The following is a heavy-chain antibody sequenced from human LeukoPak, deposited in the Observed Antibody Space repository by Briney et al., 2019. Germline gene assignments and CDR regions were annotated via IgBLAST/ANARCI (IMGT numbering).Heavy chain of an antibody. CDR2: IYHSGST. V-gene: IGHV4-30-2*01. CDR3: ARAHGIVVVPATPLTWFDP. J-gene: IGHJ5*02. CDR1: GGSISSGGYS. D-gene: IGHD2-2*01. Sequence: PSETLSLTCAVSGGSISSGGYSWSWIRQPPGKGLEWIGYIYHSGSTYYNPSLKSRVTISVDRSKNQFSLKLSSVTAADTAVYYCARAHGIVVVPATPLTWFDPWGQGTLVTVSS.